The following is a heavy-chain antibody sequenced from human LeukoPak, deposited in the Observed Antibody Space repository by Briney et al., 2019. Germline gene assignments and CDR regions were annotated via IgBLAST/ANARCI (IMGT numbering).Heavy chain of an antibody. CDR3: ATDRERDPSVYYLV. Sequence: PGGSLRLSCAASGFTFTDYAMSWVRQAPEKGLEWLSTISDNGSQTYYTDSVKGRLTISRDNSRNTVFLQMNSLGAEDSGVYYCATDRERDPSVYYLVGGQGTLITVSS. CDR1: GFTFTDYA. D-gene: IGHD3-22*01. V-gene: IGHV3-23*01. J-gene: IGHJ4*02. CDR2: ISDNGSQT.